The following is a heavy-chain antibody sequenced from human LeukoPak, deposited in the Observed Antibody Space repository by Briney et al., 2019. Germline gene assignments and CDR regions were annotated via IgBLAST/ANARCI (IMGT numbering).Heavy chain of an antibody. CDR2: IIPIFGTA. Sequence: SVKVSCKASGGTFSSYAISWVRQAPGQGLEWMGGIIPIFGTANYAQKFQGRVTMTSDTSTSTVYMELSSLRSEDTAVYFCARDGGSFSYNMDVWGQGTTVTVSS. CDR1: GGTFSSYA. D-gene: IGHD1-26*01. J-gene: IGHJ6*02. CDR3: ARDGGSFSYNMDV. V-gene: IGHV1-69*05.